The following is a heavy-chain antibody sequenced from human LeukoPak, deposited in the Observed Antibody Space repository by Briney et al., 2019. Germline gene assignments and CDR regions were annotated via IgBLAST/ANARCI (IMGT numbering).Heavy chain of an antibody. D-gene: IGHD4-17*01. CDR2: IYYSGST. CDR3: ARAEDYGDYGDAFDI. Sequence: SETLSLTCTVSGGSISSYYWSWIRQPPGGGLEWIGYIYYSGSTNYNPSLKSRVTISVDTSKNQFSLKLSSVTAADTAVYYCARAEDYGDYGDAFDIWGQGTMVTVSS. J-gene: IGHJ3*02. V-gene: IGHV4-59*01. CDR1: GGSISSYY.